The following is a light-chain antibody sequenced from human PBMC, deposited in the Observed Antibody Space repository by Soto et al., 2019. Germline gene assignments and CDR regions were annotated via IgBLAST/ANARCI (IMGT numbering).Light chain of an antibody. CDR3: QQYNNWPPVT. Sequence: ENVLTQSPGTLSLSPGERATLFCRASQSVSSSYLAWYQQKPGQAPRLLIYGASTRATGIPARFSGSGSGTEFTLTISSLQSEDFAVYYCQQYNNWPPVTFGQGTKVDI. J-gene: IGKJ1*01. CDR1: QSVSSSY. CDR2: GAS. V-gene: IGKV3-15*01.